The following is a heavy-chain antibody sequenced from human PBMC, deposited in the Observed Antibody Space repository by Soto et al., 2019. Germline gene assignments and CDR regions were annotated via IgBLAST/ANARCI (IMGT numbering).Heavy chain of an antibody. V-gene: IGHV1-69*01. Sequence: QVQLVQSGAEVKKPGSSVKVSCKASGGTFSSYAISWVRQAPGQGLEWMGGIIPIFGTANYAQKFQGRVTITAYESTSTTYMGLSSLRSEDTAVYYCATTRPSNPDIAVAGTGYYYYGMDVWGQGTTVTVSS. J-gene: IGHJ6*02. CDR3: ATTRPSNPDIAVAGTGYYYYGMDV. D-gene: IGHD6-19*01. CDR2: IIPIFGTA. CDR1: GGTFSSYA.